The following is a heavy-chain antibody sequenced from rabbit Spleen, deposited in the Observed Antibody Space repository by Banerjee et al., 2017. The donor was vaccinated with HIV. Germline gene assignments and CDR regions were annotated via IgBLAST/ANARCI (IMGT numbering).Heavy chain of an antibody. Sequence: QEQLVESGGGLVKPGTSLTLTCTASGFSFGGVYSICWVRQTPGKGLEWIGLIYTAGGTTDYASWVNGRFTISSDNAQNTVDLQMTSLTAADTATYFCARGSAAMTMVITGYYLNLWGQGTLVTVS. J-gene: IGHJ4*01. CDR3: ARGSAAMTMVITGYYLNL. D-gene: IGHD2-1*01. V-gene: IGHV1S43*01. CDR1: GFSFGGVYS. CDR2: IYTAGGTT.